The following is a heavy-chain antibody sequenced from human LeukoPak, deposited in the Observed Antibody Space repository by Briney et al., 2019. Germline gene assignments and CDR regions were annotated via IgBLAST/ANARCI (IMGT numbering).Heavy chain of an antibody. CDR3: AKEPREYCSSTSCPNWFDL. J-gene: IGHJ5*02. V-gene: IGHV3-23*01. CDR2: ISASGGTT. D-gene: IGHD2-2*01. CDR1: GFTVSSNY. Sequence: PGGSLRLSCTASGFTVSSNYMSWVRQAPGKRLEWVSAISASGGTTYYADSVKGRFTISRDNSENTLFLQMNSLRAEDMAVYYCAKEPREYCSSTSCPNWFDLWGQGTLVTVSS.